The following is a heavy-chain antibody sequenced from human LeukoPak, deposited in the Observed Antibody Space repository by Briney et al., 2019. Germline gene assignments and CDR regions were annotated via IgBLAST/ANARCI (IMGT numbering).Heavy chain of an antibody. CDR1: GFTFTNYA. V-gene: IGHV3-23*01. Sequence: GGSLRLSCAASGFTFTNYAMSWVRQAPGKGLEWVSTISGGTSNLYYADSVKGRFTISRDNSENTLFLQMNSLRAEDTAVYYCAKKEVYSSGWWPPSFGSWGHGTLVTVSS. CDR3: AKKEVYSSGWWPPSFGS. J-gene: IGHJ4*01. D-gene: IGHD6-19*01. CDR2: ISGGTSNL.